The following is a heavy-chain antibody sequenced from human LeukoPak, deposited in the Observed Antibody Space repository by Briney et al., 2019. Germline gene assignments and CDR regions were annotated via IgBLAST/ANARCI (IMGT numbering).Heavy chain of an antibody. Sequence: PGGSLRLSCAASGFTFSSYGMHWVRQAPGKGLEYVSSISSNVGSTYYANSVKGRFTISRDNSKNTLYLQMGSLRAQDTAVYFCARGCSGGNCYYEDWGQGTLVTVSS. V-gene: IGHV3-64*01. CDR1: GFTFSSYG. CDR3: ARGCSGGNCYYED. D-gene: IGHD2-15*01. CDR2: ISSNVGST. J-gene: IGHJ4*02.